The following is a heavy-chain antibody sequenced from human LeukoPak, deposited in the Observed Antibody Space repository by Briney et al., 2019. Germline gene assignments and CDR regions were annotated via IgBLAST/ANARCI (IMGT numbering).Heavy chain of an antibody. CDR1: GGSISSGSYY. D-gene: IGHD3-22*01. J-gene: IGHJ3*02. CDR3: ARDVPYYYDSSGGAFDI. V-gene: IGHV4-61*02. CDR2: IYTSGST. Sequence: SQTLSLTCTVSGGSISSGSYYWSWIRQPAGKGLEWIGRIYTSGSTNYNPSLKSRVTISVDTSKNQFSLTLSSVTAADTAVYYCARDVPYYYDSSGGAFDIWGQGTMVTVSS.